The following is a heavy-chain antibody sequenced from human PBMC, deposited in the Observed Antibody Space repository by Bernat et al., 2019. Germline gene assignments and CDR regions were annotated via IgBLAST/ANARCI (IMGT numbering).Heavy chain of an antibody. CDR1: GGSFSGYY. CDR2: INHSGNT. J-gene: IGHJ2*01. V-gene: IGHV4-34*01. D-gene: IGHD6-6*01. Sequence: QVQLQQWGAGLLKPSETLSLTCAVYGGSFSGYYWSWIRQPPGKGLEWIGEINHSGNTNYNPSLKSRVTISVDTSKNQFSLKLSSVTAADTAVYYCARVRIASSSATGYFDLWGRGTLVTVSS. CDR3: ARVRIASSSATGYFDL.